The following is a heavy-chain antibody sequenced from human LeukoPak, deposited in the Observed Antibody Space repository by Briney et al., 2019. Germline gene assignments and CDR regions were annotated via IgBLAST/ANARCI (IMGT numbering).Heavy chain of an antibody. Sequence: PGGSLRLSCAASGFTFSDYYFNWIRQAPGKGLEWVSSISSSSYIYYADSVKGRFTISRDNAKNSLYLQMNSLRAEDTAVYYCARCPVIAANFDYWGQGTLVTVSS. V-gene: IGHV3-69-1*01. J-gene: IGHJ4*02. CDR2: ISSSSYI. D-gene: IGHD6-6*01. CDR3: ARCPVIAANFDY. CDR1: GFTFSDYY.